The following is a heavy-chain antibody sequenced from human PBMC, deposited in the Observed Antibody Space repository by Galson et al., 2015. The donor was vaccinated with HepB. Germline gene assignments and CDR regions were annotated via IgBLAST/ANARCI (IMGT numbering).Heavy chain of an antibody. CDR3: ARVRVVPAANRGLLDY. V-gene: IGHV4-30-4*01. CDR1: GGSISSGDYY. Sequence: TLSLTCTVSGGSISSGDYYWSWIRQPPGKGLEWIGYIYYSGSTYYNPSLKSRVTISVDTSKNQFSLKLSSVTAADTAVYYCARVRVVPAANRGLLDYWGQGTLVTVSS. CDR2: IYYSGST. J-gene: IGHJ4*02. D-gene: IGHD2-2*01.